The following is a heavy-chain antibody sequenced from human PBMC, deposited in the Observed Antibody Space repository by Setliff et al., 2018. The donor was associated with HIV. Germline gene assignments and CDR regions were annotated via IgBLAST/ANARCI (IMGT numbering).Heavy chain of an antibody. CDR3: ARVHGYFDSSGYSLDAFDI. J-gene: IGHJ3*02. V-gene: IGHV3-33*01. Sequence: LSCAASGFTFSSYAMHCVRQAPGKGLEWVALIWYDGSNKYYADSVKGRFTISRDNSQNTLYLQMNRLRAEDTAVYYCARVHGYFDSSGYSLDAFDIWGQGTLVTVSS. CDR2: IWYDGSNK. CDR1: GFTFSSYA. D-gene: IGHD3-22*01.